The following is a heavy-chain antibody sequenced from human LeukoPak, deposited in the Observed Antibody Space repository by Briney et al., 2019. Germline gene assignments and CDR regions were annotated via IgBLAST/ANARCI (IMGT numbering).Heavy chain of an antibody. CDR3: ASRDWGAAMVISPTGGSMVDRESY. J-gene: IGHJ4*02. D-gene: IGHD5-18*01. CDR1: GGSISSSSYY. V-gene: IGHV4-39*01. Sequence: TSETLSLTCTVSGGSISSSSYYWGWIRQPPGKGLEWIGSIYYSGSTYYNPSLKSRVTISVDTSKNQFSLKLSSVTAADTAVYYCASRDWGAAMVISPTGGSMVDRESYWGQGTLVTVSS. CDR2: IYYSGST.